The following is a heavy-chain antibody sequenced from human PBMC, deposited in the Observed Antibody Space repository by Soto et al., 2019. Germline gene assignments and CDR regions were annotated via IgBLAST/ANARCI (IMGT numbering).Heavy chain of an antibody. CDR1: GYTCTNYW. J-gene: IGHJ4*02. CDR2: IYPRDSDT. D-gene: IGHD1-26*01. Sequence: VESLKISWKGSGYTCTNYWIGWVRQMPGKGLEWMGIIYPRDSDTRYSPSFQGEVTISADKSISTAYLQWSSLKASDTAMYYCARTPGSYLYYFDYWGQGTLVTVSS. CDR3: ARTPGSYLYYFDY. V-gene: IGHV5-51*01.